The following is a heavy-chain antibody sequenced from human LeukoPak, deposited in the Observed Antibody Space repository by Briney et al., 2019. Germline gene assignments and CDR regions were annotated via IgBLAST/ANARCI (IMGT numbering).Heavy chain of an antibody. CDR2: ISGSGSST. CDR3: ARNDYGAYYFDY. J-gene: IGHJ4*02. D-gene: IGHD4-17*01. CDR1: GFTFSSYA. Sequence: GGSLRLSCAASGFTFSSYAMSWVRQAPGKGLEWVSAISGSGSSTYYADSVKGRFTISRDNSKNTLYLQMNSLRAEDTAVYYCARNDYGAYYFDYWGQGTLVTVSS. V-gene: IGHV3-23*01.